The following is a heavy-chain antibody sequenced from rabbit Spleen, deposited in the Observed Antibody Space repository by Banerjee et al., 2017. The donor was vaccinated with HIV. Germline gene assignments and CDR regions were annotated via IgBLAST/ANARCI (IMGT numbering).Heavy chain of an antibody. J-gene: IGHJ4*01. CDR2: IYGGSGDSV. D-gene: IGHD1-1*01. V-gene: IGHV1S45*01. CDR1: GFSFSDRDV. Sequence: QEQLVESGGGLVKPEGSLTLTCKASGFSFSDRDVMCWVRQAPGKGLEWIACIYGGSGDSVYYATWAKGRFTISKTSSTTVTLRMTSLTAADTSTYFCARDLVGVIGWNFYLWGQGTLVTVS. CDR3: ARDLVGVIGWNFYL.